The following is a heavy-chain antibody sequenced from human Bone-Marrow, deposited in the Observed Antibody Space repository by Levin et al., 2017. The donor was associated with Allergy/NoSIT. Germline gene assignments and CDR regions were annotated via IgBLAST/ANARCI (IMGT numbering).Heavy chain of an antibody. CDR1: GAFINTGNYY. CDR3: ARQSIAPVPGVLGP. Sequence: PSETLSLTCTVSGAFINTGNYYWGWIRQPPGEGLEWIGTIYYSGSTYYNPSLKSRVTISVDTSKNQFSLKLSSVTAADTAVYYCARQSIAPVPGVLGPWGQGTLVTVSS. D-gene: IGHD6-6*01. V-gene: IGHV4-39*01. CDR2: IYYSGST. J-gene: IGHJ5*02.